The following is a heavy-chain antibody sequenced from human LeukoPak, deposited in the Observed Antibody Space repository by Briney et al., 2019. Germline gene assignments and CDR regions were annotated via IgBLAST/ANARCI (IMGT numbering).Heavy chain of an antibody. D-gene: IGHD5-12*01. CDR1: GGTFSSYA. CDR3: ARDGGRLRPSYYFDY. Sequence: ASVKVSCKASGGTFSSYAISWVRQAPGQGLEWMGGIIPIFGTANYAQKFQGRVTITADESTSTAYMELSSLRSEDTAVYYCARDGGRLRPSYYFDYWGQGTLVTVPS. V-gene: IGHV1-69*13. CDR2: IIPIFGTA. J-gene: IGHJ4*02.